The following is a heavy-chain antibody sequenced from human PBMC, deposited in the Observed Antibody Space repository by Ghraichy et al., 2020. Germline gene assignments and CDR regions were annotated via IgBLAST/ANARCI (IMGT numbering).Heavy chain of an antibody. D-gene: IGHD2-2*01. CDR2: ISSSSGFI. CDR3: AREEGLVD. CDR1: GFTFSSYS. V-gene: IGHV3-21*01. Sequence: GGSLRLSCAASGFTFSSYSMNWVRQAPGKGLEWVSSISSSSGFIYYADSVKGRFTISRDNAKDSLYLHMNSLRAEDTAVYYCAREEGLVDWGQGTLVTVSS. J-gene: IGHJ4*02.